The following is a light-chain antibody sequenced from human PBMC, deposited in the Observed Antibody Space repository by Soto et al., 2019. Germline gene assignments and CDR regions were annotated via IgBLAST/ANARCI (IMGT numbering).Light chain of an antibody. J-gene: IGKJ1*01. CDR3: LHHGSSLWT. Sequence: DMVLTRSPGTLSLSPGDRATLSCRASQSVSNDYVAWVQQKHGQTPRILIYSVSSRATGIPDRFSVSVSGTDGTLTISRLETEDGSMYYCLHHGSSLWTFGQGTKVDIK. CDR1: QSVSNDY. CDR2: SVS. V-gene: IGKV3-20*01.